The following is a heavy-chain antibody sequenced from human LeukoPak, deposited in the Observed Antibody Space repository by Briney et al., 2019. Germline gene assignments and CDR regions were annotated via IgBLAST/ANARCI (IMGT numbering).Heavy chain of an antibody. CDR3: TKDIGIKSSGLDY. V-gene: IGHV3-9*01. Sequence: GRSLRLSCAASGFTFDDYAMHWVRQAPGKGLEWVSGISWNTDYIEYADSVKGRFTISRDSAKNSLYLQMNSLRAEDTALYYCTKDIGIKSSGLDYWGQGTLVTVSS. CDR1: GFTFDDYA. CDR2: ISWNTDYI. J-gene: IGHJ4*02. D-gene: IGHD6-19*01.